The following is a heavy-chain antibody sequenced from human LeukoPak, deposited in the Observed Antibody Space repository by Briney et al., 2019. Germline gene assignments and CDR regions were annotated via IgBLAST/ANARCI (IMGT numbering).Heavy chain of an antibody. Sequence: GRSLRLSCAASGFTFSSYAMHWVRQAPGKGLEWVAIVSFDGGNIYYADFVKGRFTISRDNSRNTVSLQMTSLSAEDTAVYYCVKDRKYYFEYWGQGTVVTVSS. CDR2: VSFDGGNI. J-gene: IGHJ4*02. CDR3: VKDRKYYFEY. CDR1: GFTFSSYA. V-gene: IGHV3-30-3*01.